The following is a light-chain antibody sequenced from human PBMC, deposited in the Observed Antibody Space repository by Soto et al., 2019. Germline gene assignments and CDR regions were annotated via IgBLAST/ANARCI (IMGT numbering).Light chain of an antibody. CDR2: AAS. V-gene: IGKV1-17*03. J-gene: IGKJ4*01. CDR3: LQHRRYPLT. Sequence: IQMTQSPSAMSASVGDRVTITCRASQGIDNYLAWFQQKPGKVPQRLIYAASTLQSGVPSRFSGSGSGTEFTLTISSRQPEDFATYYCLQHRRYPLTFGGGTKVDIK. CDR1: QGIDNY.